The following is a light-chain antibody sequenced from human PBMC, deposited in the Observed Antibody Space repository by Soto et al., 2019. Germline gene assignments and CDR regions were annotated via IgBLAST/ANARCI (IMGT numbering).Light chain of an antibody. Sequence: QSVLTQPPSVSGAPGQRVTISCTGSSSNIGAGYDVHWYQQLPGTAPKLLIYGNSNRPSGVPDRFSGSKSGTSASLAITGLQAEDEXDYYCQSYDSSLSGFYVFGTGTKVTVL. CDR1: SSNIGAGYD. CDR2: GNS. V-gene: IGLV1-40*01. J-gene: IGLJ1*01. CDR3: QSYDSSLSGFYV.